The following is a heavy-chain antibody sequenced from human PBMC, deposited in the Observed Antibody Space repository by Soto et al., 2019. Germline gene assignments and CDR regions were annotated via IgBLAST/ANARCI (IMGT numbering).Heavy chain of an antibody. CDR2: IYYSGST. CDR1: GGSISSGDDF. J-gene: IGHJ6*02. D-gene: IGHD1-20*01. Sequence: QVQLQESGPGLVKPSQTLSLTCTVSGGSISSGDDFWTWIRQPPGKRLEWIGYIYYSGSTYYNPSLKSRLTMSVDTSKNQFSLKLSSVTAADTAVYYCARDRAKWKDYYYYGMDVWGQGTTVTVSS. V-gene: IGHV4-30-4*01. CDR3: ARDRAKWKDYYYYGMDV.